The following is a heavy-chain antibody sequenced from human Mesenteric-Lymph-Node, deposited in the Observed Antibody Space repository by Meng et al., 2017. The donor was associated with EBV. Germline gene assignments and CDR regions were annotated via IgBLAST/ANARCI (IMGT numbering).Heavy chain of an antibody. Sequence: QVQLVESGGGLVKPGGSLRLSCAASGFTFSDSYMSWIRQAPGKGLEWVAYISSSSSTTFYADSVKGRCTISRDNAQNSQYLQMNSLRAEDTAIYYCVRINGYDYGDHWGQGTLVTVSS. D-gene: IGHD5-12*01. CDR3: VRINGYDYGDH. J-gene: IGHJ4*02. CDR2: ISSSSSTT. V-gene: IGHV3-11*01. CDR1: GFTFSDSY.